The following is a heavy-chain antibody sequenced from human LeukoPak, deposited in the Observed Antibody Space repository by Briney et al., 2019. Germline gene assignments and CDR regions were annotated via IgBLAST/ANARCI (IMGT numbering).Heavy chain of an antibody. D-gene: IGHD5-18*01. J-gene: IGHJ4*02. CDR3: ARGVRHSYGRQGYYFDY. Sequence: GASVKVSCKASGYTFTSYDINWVRQATGQGLEWMGWMNPNSGNTGYAQKFQGRVTMTRNTSISTAYMELSSLRSEDTAVYYCARGVRHSYGRQGYYFDYWGQGTLVTVSS. CDR2: MNPNSGNT. CDR1: GYTFTSYD. V-gene: IGHV1-8*01.